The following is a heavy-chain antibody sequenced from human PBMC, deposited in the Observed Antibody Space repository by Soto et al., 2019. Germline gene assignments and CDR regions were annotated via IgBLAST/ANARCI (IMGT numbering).Heavy chain of an antibody. V-gene: IGHV1-8*02. Sequence: GASVKVSCKASGGTFSSYAMKWVRQATGQGLEWMGWMNPNSGNTGYAQKFQGRVTMTRNTSISTAYMELSSLRSEDTAVYYCARTLYGDNVDYWGQGTLVTVSS. J-gene: IGHJ4*02. CDR2: MNPNSGNT. CDR1: GGTFSSYA. CDR3: ARTLYGDNVDY. D-gene: IGHD4-17*01.